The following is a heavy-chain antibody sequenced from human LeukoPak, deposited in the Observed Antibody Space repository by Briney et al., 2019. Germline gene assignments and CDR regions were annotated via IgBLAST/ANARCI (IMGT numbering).Heavy chain of an antibody. V-gene: IGHV3-53*01. J-gene: IGHJ3*02. CDR3: ARGGYGEYVQAFDI. CDR2: IYSGDST. Sequence: GGSLRLSCAASGFTVSSNYISLVRQAPGKGLEWVSVIYSGDSTYYAESVKGRFSISRDNSKNTVYLQMNSLRAEDAAVYYCARGGYGEYVQAFDIWGQGTMVTVSS. CDR1: GFTVSSNY. D-gene: IGHD4-17*01.